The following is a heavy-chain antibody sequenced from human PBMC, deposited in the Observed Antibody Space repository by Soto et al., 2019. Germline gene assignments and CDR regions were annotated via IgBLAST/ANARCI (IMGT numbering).Heavy chain of an antibody. V-gene: IGHV3-9*01. CDR1: GFTFDDYA. D-gene: IGHD3-22*01. Sequence: PGGSLRLSCAASGFTFDDYAMHWVRQAPGKGLEWVSGISWNSGSIGYADSVKGRFTISRDNAKNSLYLQMNSLRAEDTALYYCSRGGDSSKDAFDIWGQGTMVTVS. J-gene: IGHJ3*02. CDR2: ISWNSGSI. CDR3: SRGGDSSKDAFDI.